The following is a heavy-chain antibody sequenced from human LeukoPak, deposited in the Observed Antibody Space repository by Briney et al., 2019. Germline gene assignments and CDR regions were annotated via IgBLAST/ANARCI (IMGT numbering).Heavy chain of an antibody. V-gene: IGHV5-51*01. CDR2: IYPGDSHT. CDR1: GYSFTNYW. Sequence: GESLKISCKGSGYSFTNYWIGWVRQMPGKGMEWMGIIYPGDSHTRYSPSFQDQVTISADKSLNTAYLKWSSLKASDTAMYYCARGPYGYASSATLGSYNWFDPWGQGTLVTVSS. J-gene: IGHJ5*02. CDR3: ARGPYGYASSATLGSYNWFDP. D-gene: IGHD3-10*01.